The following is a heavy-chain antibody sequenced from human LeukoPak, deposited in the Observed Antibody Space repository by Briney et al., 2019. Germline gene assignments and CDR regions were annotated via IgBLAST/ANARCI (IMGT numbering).Heavy chain of an antibody. Sequence: GGSLRLSCAASGFTFGYYWMSWVRQAPGTGLEWVANIGPDGSEKYYVDSVKGRFTISRDNSKNTLYLQMNSLRAEDTAVYYCAKGIDAGGRYFFDYWGQGTLVTVSS. CDR2: IGPDGSEK. D-gene: IGHD1-26*01. V-gene: IGHV3-7*03. CDR3: AKGIDAGGRYFFDY. J-gene: IGHJ4*02. CDR1: GFTFGYYW.